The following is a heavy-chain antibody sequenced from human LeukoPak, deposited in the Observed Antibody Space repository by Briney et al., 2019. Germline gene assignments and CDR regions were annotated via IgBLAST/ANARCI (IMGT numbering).Heavy chain of an antibody. D-gene: IGHD3-10*01. CDR3: AIWFGELSRSVAFYYYYMDV. V-gene: IGHV1-69*05. J-gene: IGHJ6*03. CDR2: TIPIFGTA. Sequence: ASVKVSCKASGGTFSSYAISWVRQAPGQGLEWMGGTIPIFGTANYAQKFQGRVTITTDESTSTAYMELSSLRSEDTAVYYCAIWFGELSRSVAFYYYYMDVWGKGTTVTVSS. CDR1: GGTFSSYA.